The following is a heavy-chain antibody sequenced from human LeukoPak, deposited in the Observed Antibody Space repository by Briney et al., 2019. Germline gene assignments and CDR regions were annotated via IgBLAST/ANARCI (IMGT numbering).Heavy chain of an antibody. CDR1: GGSISSGSYY. V-gene: IGHV4-61*02. CDR2: IYTSGST. Sequence: SQTLSLTCTVSGGSISSGSYYWSWIRQPAGKGLEWIGRIYTSGSTNYNPSLKSRVTISVDTSKNQFSPKLSSVTAADTAVYYCARGVHYYDSSGLNPWGQGTLVTVSS. CDR3: ARGVHYYDSSGLNP. D-gene: IGHD3-22*01. J-gene: IGHJ5*02.